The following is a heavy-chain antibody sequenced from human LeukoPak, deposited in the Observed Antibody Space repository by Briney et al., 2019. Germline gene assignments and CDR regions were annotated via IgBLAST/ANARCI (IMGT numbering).Heavy chain of an antibody. Sequence: PGGSLRLSCAASGFTFSSYGMHWVRQAPGKGLEWVAFIRYDGSNKYYADSVKGRFTISRDNSKNTLYLQMNSLGAEDTAVYYCAKDGIVVVPAAIDRSLIYYYMDVWGKGTTVTVSS. CDR2: IRYDGSNK. CDR3: AKDGIVVVPAAIDRSLIYYYMDV. V-gene: IGHV3-30*02. CDR1: GFTFSSYG. D-gene: IGHD2-2*02. J-gene: IGHJ6*03.